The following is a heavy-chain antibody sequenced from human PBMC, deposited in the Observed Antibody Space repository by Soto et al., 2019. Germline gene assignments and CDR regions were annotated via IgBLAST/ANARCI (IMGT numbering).Heavy chain of an antibody. V-gene: IGHV3-30-3*01. Sequence: QVQLVESGGGVVQPGRSLRLSCAASGFTFSSYAMHWVRQAPGKGLEWVAVISYDGSNKYYADSVKGRFTISRDNSKNTLYLQMNSLRAEYTAVYYCARPKRVGNYYYYGMDVWGQGTTVTVSS. D-gene: IGHD2-15*01. CDR1: GFTFSSYA. CDR2: ISYDGSNK. CDR3: ARPKRVGNYYYYGMDV. J-gene: IGHJ6*02.